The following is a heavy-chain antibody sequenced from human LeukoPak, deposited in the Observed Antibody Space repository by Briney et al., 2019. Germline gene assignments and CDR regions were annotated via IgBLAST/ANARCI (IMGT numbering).Heavy chain of an antibody. CDR1: GFTLSSYN. Sequence: SGGSLRLSCAASGFTLSSYNMKWVRQAPGKGLEWVSSISWRNIDIEYADSVKGRFTISRDNAKKSLYLQMDDLRAEDTAVYYCARDDPDYWGQGTLVSVSS. CDR2: ISWRNIDI. J-gene: IGHJ4*02. V-gene: IGHV3-21*01. CDR3: ARDDPDY.